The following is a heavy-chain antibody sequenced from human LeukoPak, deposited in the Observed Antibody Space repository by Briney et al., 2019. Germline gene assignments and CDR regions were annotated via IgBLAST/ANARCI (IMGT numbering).Heavy chain of an antibody. V-gene: IGHV3-21*01. D-gene: IGHD3-3*01. CDR2: ISSSSSYI. Sequence: GGSLRLSCAASGCTFSSYSMNWVRQAPGKGLEWVSSISSSSSYIYYADSVKGRFTISRDNAKNSLYLQMNSLRAEDTAVYYCARDKADTIFGVVIGPDYYYGMDVWGQGTTVTVSS. CDR3: ARDKADTIFGVVIGPDYYYGMDV. CDR1: GCTFSSYS. J-gene: IGHJ6*02.